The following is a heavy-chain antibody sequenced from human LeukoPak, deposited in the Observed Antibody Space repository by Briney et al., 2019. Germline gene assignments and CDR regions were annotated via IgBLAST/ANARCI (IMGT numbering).Heavy chain of an antibody. Sequence: SETLSLTCTVSGGSISSYYWSWIRPPPGKGLEWIGYIYYSGSTNYNPSLKSRVTISVDTSKNQFSLKLSSVTAADTAVYYCARGRGSGWYGYGMDVWGQGTTVTVSS. J-gene: IGHJ6*02. D-gene: IGHD6-19*01. V-gene: IGHV4-59*01. CDR1: GGSISSYY. CDR2: IYYSGST. CDR3: ARGRGSGWYGYGMDV.